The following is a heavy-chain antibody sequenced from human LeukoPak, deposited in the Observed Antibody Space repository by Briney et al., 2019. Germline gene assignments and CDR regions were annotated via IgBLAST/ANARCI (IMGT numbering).Heavy chain of an antibody. J-gene: IGHJ4*02. CDR2: IYYSGTT. V-gene: IGHV4-39*01. D-gene: IGHD3-22*01. CDR3: TSRGWIVGLVDY. Sequence: PSETLSLTCTVSGVSISSRSYYWGWIRQPPGKGLEWIASIYYSGTTYYNPSLKSRVTISADTSKNQFSLKLSSVTAADTAVYYCTSRGWIVGLVDYWGQGTLVTVSS. CDR1: GVSISSRSYY.